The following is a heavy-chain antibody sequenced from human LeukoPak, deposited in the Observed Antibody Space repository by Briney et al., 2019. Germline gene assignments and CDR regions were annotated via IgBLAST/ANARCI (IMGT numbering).Heavy chain of an antibody. Sequence: PGGSLRLSCAASGFTISSSYMSWIRQAPGKGLEWVSDISSSGNTIYYADSVKGRFTISRDNAKNSLYLQMNSLRAEYTAVYFCASFWSPDYSDNSGRGAFDIWGQGTMVTVSS. V-gene: IGHV3-11*01. CDR2: ISSSGNTI. D-gene: IGHD3-22*01. CDR3: ASFWSPDYSDNSGRGAFDI. J-gene: IGHJ3*02. CDR1: GFTISSSY.